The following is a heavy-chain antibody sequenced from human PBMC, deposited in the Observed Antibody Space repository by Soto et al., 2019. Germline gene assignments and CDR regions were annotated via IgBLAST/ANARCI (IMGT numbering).Heavy chain of an antibody. CDR2: VYYNGFT. V-gene: IGHV4-59*07. J-gene: IGHJ4*02. CDR3: ARVSYDLVYCFDF. CDR1: GGSISTYY. Sequence: QVQLRESGPGLVKPSDTLSLICTVSGGSISTYYWSWIRQPPGKGLEWIASVYYNGFTNYNPSLMSRVTMSVDTFRNQFSLRLNSVTAADTAMYYCARVSYDLVYCFDFWGQGTLVTVSS. D-gene: IGHD3-16*01.